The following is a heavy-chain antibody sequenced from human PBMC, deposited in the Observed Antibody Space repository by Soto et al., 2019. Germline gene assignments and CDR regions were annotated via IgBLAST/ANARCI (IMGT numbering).Heavy chain of an antibody. CDR2: IYYSGST. CDR3: ARFSKLYQSSGWYYYYYGMDV. V-gene: IGHV4-59*01. D-gene: IGHD6-19*01. Sequence: SETLSLTCTVSGGSISSYYWSWIRQPPGEGLEWIGYIYYSGSTNYNPSLKSRVTISVDTSKNQFSLKLSSVTAADTAVYYCARFSKLYQSSGWYYYYYGMDVWGQGTTVTVSS. CDR1: GGSISSYY. J-gene: IGHJ6*02.